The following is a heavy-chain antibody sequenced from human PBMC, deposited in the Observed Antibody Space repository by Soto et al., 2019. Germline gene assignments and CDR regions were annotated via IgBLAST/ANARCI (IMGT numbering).Heavy chain of an antibody. Sequence: SETLSLTCAVYGGSFSGYYWSWIRQPPGKGLEWIGEINHSGSTNYNPSLKSRVTISVDTSKNQFSLKLSSVTAADTAVYYCARGDYGGNSSPCWFDPWGQGTLVTVS. D-gene: IGHD4-17*01. CDR3: ARGDYGGNSSPCWFDP. V-gene: IGHV4-34*01. CDR1: GGSFSGYY. J-gene: IGHJ5*02. CDR2: INHSGST.